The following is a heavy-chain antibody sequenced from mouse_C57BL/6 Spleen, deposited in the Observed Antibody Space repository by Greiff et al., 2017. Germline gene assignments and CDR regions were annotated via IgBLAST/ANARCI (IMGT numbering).Heavy chain of an antibody. J-gene: IGHJ3*01. CDR2: IWGVGST. CDR3: ASGGTRFAY. D-gene: IGHD3-3*01. Sequence: VKLVESGPGLVAPSQSLSITCTVSGFSFTSYGVDWVRQSPGKGLAWLGVIWGVGSTNYNSALKSRLSISKENYKSQIFLKMNSLQTDDAAMYYCASGGTRFAYWGQGTLVTVSA. V-gene: IGHV2-6*01. CDR1: GFSFTSYG.